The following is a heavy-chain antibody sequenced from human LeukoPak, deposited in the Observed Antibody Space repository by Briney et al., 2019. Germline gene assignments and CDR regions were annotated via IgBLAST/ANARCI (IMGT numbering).Heavy chain of an antibody. D-gene: IGHD3-16*02. CDR1: GGTFSSYA. J-gene: IGHJ4*02. CDR3: ARARRTYDYVWGSYLPFDY. V-gene: IGHV1-69*13. Sequence: SVKVSCKASGGTFSSYAISWVRQAPGQGLEWMGGIIPIFGTANYAQKFQGRVTITADESMSTAYMELSSLRSEDTAVYYCARARRTYDYVWGSYLPFDYWGQGTLVTVSS. CDR2: IIPIFGTA.